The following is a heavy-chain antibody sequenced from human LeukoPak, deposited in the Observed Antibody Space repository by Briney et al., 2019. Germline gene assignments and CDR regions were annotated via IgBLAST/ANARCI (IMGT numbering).Heavy chain of an antibody. J-gene: IGHJ6*03. D-gene: IGHD6-19*01. V-gene: IGHV5-51*01. CDR1: GYSFSNYW. CDR3: ARHVEGVAGMAGANYYYYYYMDV. CDR2: IYPGDSDT. Sequence: GESLKISCKGSGYSFSNYWIGWVRQMPGKGLEWMGIIYPGDSDTRYSPSFQGQVTISADKSISTAYLQWSSLKASDSAMYYCARHVEGVAGMAGANYYYYYYMDVWGKGTTVTISS.